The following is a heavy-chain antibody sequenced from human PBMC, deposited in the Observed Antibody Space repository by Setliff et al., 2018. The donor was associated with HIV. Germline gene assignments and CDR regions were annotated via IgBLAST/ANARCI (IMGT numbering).Heavy chain of an antibody. CDR2: INHSGAT. J-gene: IGHJ2*01. V-gene: IGHV4-34*01. D-gene: IGHD3-22*01. Sequence: NPSETLSLTCAVSGGSFSGYFWSWIRQAPGKGPEWIGEINHSGATNYSPSLKSRVSISIDTSKNKFALQMTSVTAADTAVYYCARTGEYYYDHWYFDVWGRGTLVTVSS. CDR3: ARTGEYYYDHWYFDV. CDR1: GGSFSGYF.